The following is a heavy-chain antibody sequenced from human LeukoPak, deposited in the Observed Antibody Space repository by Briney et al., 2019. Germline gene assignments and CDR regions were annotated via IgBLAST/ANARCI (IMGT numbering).Heavy chain of an antibody. Sequence: PGGSLRLSCAASGFTFDDYAMHWVRQAPGKGVEGVSGISWNSGSRVYADSVKGRLTTSRDNAKNSLYLQMNSLRAEDMALYYCAKGGYGDYDGWDYFDYWGQGTLVTVSS. V-gene: IGHV3-9*03. CDR1: GFTFDDYA. D-gene: IGHD4-17*01. CDR3: AKGGYGDYDGWDYFDY. CDR2: ISWNSGSR. J-gene: IGHJ4*02.